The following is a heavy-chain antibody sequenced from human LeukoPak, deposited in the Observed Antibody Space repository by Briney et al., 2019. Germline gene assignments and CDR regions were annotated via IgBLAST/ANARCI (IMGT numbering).Heavy chain of an antibody. V-gene: IGHV3-33*01. Sequence: PGRSLRLSCAASGFTFSSYGMHWVRQAPGKGLEWVAVIWYDGSNEYYADSVKGRFTISRDNSKNTLYLQMNSLRAEDTAVYYCARGQQQLSSWGQGTLVTVSS. J-gene: IGHJ4*02. CDR3: ARGQQQLSS. CDR1: GFTFSSYG. CDR2: IWYDGSNE. D-gene: IGHD6-13*01.